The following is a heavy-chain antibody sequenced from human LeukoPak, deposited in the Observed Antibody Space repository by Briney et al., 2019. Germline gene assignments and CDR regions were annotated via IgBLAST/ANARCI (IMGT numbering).Heavy chain of an antibody. J-gene: IGHJ4*02. CDR3: ARDIAWRNRIAAAARFDS. D-gene: IGHD6-13*01. Sequence: GRSLRLSCAAAGFSFDDYAMHWVRQVPGKGLEWVSGISWNGGDVAYADSVRGRFTISRDNAKNSLYLQMNSLRPEDTALYYCARDIAWRNRIAAAARFDSWGQGTLVIVSS. CDR1: GFSFDDYA. V-gene: IGHV3-9*01. CDR2: ISWNGGDV.